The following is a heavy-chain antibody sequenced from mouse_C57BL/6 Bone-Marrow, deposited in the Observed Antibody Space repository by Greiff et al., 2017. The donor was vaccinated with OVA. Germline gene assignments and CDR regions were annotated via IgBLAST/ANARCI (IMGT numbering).Heavy chain of an antibody. CDR2: IDPSDSYT. V-gene: IGHV1-50*01. J-gene: IGHJ3*01. Sequence: QVQLQQPGAELVKPGASVKLSCKASGYTFTSYWLQWVKQRPGQGLEWIGEIDPSDSYTNYNQTFKGKATLTVDTSSSTAYMQLSSLTSEDSAVYYGASAVFAYWGQGTLVTVSA. CDR1: GYTFTSYW. CDR3: ASAVFAY.